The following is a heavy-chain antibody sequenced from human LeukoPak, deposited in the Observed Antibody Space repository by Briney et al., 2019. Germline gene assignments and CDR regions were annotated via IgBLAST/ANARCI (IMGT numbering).Heavy chain of an antibody. CDR1: GFTFSSSA. D-gene: IGHD4-17*01. CDR3: AKDSAPPFTVKPRN. V-gene: IGHV3-23*01. Sequence: TGGSLRLSCAASGFTFSSSAMSWVRQAPGKGLEWVSAISGSGGSTYYADSVKGRFTISRDNSKNTLYLQMNSLRAEDTAVYYCAKDSAPPFTVKPRNWGQGTLVTVSS. J-gene: IGHJ4*02. CDR2: ISGSGGST.